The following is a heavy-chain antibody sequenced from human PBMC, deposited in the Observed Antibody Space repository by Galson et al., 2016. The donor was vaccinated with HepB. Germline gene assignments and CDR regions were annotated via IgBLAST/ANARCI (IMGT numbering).Heavy chain of an antibody. CDR1: GFTFSSYG. CDR2: IRHSGGRT. V-gene: IGHV3-23*01. CDR3: AKLEGGLTYYGMDV. D-gene: IGHD2-15*01. J-gene: IGHJ6*02. Sequence: SLRLSCAASGFTFSSYGMHWVRQAPGKGLEWVSGIRHSGGRTYYADSVNGRFTISSDNSKNTLYLQMNSLRAEDTAVYYCAKLEGGLTYYGMDVWGHGTTVTVSS.